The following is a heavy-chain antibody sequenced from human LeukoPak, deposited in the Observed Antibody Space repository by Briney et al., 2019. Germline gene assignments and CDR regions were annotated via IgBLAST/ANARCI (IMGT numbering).Heavy chain of an antibody. CDR1: GGSISSSSYY. D-gene: IGHD3-10*01. V-gene: IGHV4-39*02. CDR3: ARDTVRGPYRHFDY. J-gene: IGHJ4*02. Sequence: SETLSLTCTVSGGSISSSSYYWGWIRQPPGKGLEWIGGIYYSGSTYYNPSLKSRVTISVDTSNNQFSLKLSSVTAADTAVYYCARDTVRGPYRHFDYWGQGTLVTVSS. CDR2: IYYSGST.